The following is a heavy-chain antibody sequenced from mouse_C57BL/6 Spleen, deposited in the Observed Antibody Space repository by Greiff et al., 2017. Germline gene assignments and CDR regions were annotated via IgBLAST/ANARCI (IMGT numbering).Heavy chain of an antibody. CDR3: ARGGKKTHYGSNCDV. V-gene: IGHV1-55*01. J-gene: IGHJ1*03. CDR1: GYTFTSYW. Sequence: LQQPGAELVKPGASVKMSCKASGYTFTSYWITWVKQRPGQGLEWIGDIYPGSGSTNYNEKFKSKATLTVDTSSSTAYMQLSSLTSEDSAVYYCARGGKKTHYGSNCDVWGTGTTVTVSS. D-gene: IGHD1-1*01. CDR2: IYPGSGST.